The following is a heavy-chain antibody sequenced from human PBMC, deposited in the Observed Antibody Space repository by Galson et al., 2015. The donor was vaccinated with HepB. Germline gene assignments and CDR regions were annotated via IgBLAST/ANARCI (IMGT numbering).Heavy chain of an antibody. D-gene: IGHD3-10*01. CDR2: IPYDGSNK. CDR3: AKDAGAYYGSGSFSYYFGMDV. J-gene: IGHJ6*02. V-gene: IGHV3-30*18. Sequence: SLRLSCAASGFTFSSYGMHWVRQAPGKGLEWVAVIPYDGSNKNYVDSVKGRFTISRDSSKNTLYLQMNSLRAEDTAVYYCAKDAGAYYGSGSFSYYFGMDVWGQGTTVTVSS. CDR1: GFTFSSYG.